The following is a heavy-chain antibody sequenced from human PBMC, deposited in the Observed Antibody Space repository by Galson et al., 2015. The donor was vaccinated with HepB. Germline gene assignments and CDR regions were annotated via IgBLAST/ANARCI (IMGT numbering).Heavy chain of an antibody. V-gene: IGHV5-10-1*01. CDR3: ARQIMDTAMVGYYYYGMDV. Sequence: QSGAEVKKPGESLRISCKGSGYSFTSYWISWVRQMPGKGLEWMGRIDPSDSYTNYSPSFQGHVTISADKSISTAYLQWSSLKASDTAMYYCARQIMDTAMVGYYYYGMDVWGQGTTVTVSS. D-gene: IGHD5-18*01. CDR1: GYSFTSYW. CDR2: IDPSDSYT. J-gene: IGHJ6*02.